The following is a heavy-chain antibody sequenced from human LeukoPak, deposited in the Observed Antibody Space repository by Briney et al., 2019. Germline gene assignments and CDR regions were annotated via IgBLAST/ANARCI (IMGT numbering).Heavy chain of an antibody. V-gene: IGHV3-30*02. CDR3: AREIAVAGDY. CDR1: GFTFSSYG. Sequence: GGSLRLSCAASGFTFSSYGMHWVRQAPGKGLEWVAFIRYDGSNKYYADSVKGRFTISRDNSKNTLYLQMISLRAEDTAVYYCAREIAVAGDYWGQGTLVTVSS. CDR2: IRYDGSNK. D-gene: IGHD6-19*01. J-gene: IGHJ4*02.